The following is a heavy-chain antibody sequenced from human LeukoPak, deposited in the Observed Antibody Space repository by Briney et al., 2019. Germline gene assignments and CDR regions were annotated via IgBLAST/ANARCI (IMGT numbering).Heavy chain of an antibody. CDR3: ARGFPYDSSGTFDY. J-gene: IGHJ4*02. CDR2: IYTSGSI. Sequence: PSETLSLTCTVSGGSISSYYWSWIRQPAGKGLEWIGRIYTSGSITYNPSLKSRVTISVDTSKNQFSLKLSSVTAADTAVYYCARGFPYDSSGTFDYWGQGTLVTVSS. V-gene: IGHV4-4*07. CDR1: GGSISSYY. D-gene: IGHD3-22*01.